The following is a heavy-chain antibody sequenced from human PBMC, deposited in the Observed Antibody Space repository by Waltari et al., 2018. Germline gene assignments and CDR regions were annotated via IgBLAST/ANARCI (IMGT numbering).Heavy chain of an antibody. CDR2: ISGSGGST. V-gene: IGHV3-23*01. CDR3: AKGPDTYYDYVWGSYRYDYFDY. J-gene: IGHJ4*02. Sequence: VQLQQWGAGLLKPSETLSLTCAVYGGSFSGYYWSWVRQAPGKGLEWVSAISGSGGSTYYADSVKGRFTISRDNSKNTRYLQMNSLRAEDTAVYYCAKGPDTYYDYVWGSYRYDYFDYWGQGTLVTVSS. CDR1: GGSFSGYY. D-gene: IGHD3-16*02.